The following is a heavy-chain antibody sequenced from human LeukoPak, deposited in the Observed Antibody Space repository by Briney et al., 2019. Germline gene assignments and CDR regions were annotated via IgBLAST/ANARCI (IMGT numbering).Heavy chain of an antibody. Sequence: GGSLRLSCVASGFTISGHAMSWVRQAPAKGLEWVSITVAGYSETHYADSVRGRFTISRDDSSDTLSLEMNSLRADDTGTYYCVKDFCRGGNCPFPFFDSWGQGTVVTVSS. CDR1: GFTISGHA. D-gene: IGHD4-23*01. V-gene: IGHV3-23*01. J-gene: IGHJ4*02. CDR2: TVAGYSET. CDR3: VKDFCRGGNCPFPFFDS.